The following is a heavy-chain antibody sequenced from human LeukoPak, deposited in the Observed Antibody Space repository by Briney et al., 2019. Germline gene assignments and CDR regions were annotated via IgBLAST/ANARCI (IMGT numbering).Heavy chain of an antibody. CDR2: IYYSGST. CDR1: SGSISSYY. CDR3: ARDTYNWNYGSLDV. J-gene: IGHJ6*04. V-gene: IGHV4-59*01. Sequence: SETLSLTCTVSSGSISSYYWSWIRQPPGKGLEWIGYIYYSGSTNYNPSLKSRVTISVDTSKNQFSLKLSSVTAADTAVYYCARDTYNWNYGSLDVWGKGTTVTVSS. D-gene: IGHD1-7*01.